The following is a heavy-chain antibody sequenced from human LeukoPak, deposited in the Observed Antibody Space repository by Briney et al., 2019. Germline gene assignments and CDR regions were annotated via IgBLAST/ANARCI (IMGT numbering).Heavy chain of an antibody. D-gene: IGHD5-12*01. CDR1: GGSISSYY. J-gene: IGHJ3*02. V-gene: IGHV4-59*01. CDR3: ATGPVATDAFDI. Sequence: PSETLSLTCTVSGGSISSYYWSWIRQPPGKGLEWIGYIYYSGSTNYNPSLKSRVTISVDTSKNQFSLKLSSVTAADTAVYYCATGPVATDAFDIWGQGTMVTVSS. CDR2: IYYSGST.